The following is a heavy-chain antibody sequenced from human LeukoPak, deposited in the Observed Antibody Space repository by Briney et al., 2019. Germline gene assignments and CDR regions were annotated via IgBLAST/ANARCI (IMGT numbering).Heavy chain of an antibody. Sequence: GGSLRLSCAASGFTFSSYAMTWVRQALGKGLEWVSEFSGSGESTYYGDSVKGRFTISRDNSKNTLYLQTNSLRAGDTAIYYCAREHWDFDYWGQGTLVTVSS. D-gene: IGHD7-27*01. CDR2: FSGSGEST. J-gene: IGHJ4*02. CDR1: GFTFSSYA. V-gene: IGHV3-23*01. CDR3: AREHWDFDY.